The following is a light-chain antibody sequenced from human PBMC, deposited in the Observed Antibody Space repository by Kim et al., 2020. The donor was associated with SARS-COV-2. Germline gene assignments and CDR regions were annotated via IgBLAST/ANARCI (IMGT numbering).Light chain of an antibody. Sequence: QSVLTQPPSASGTPGQRVTISCSGSSSNIGINHVYWYQQLPGTAPKLLIYRNNQRPSGVPDRFSGSKSGTSASLAISGLRSDDEADYYCTTWDDSLSGWVFGGGTQLTVL. CDR1: SSNIGINH. V-gene: IGLV1-47*01. CDR3: TTWDDSLSGWV. CDR2: RNN. J-gene: IGLJ3*02.